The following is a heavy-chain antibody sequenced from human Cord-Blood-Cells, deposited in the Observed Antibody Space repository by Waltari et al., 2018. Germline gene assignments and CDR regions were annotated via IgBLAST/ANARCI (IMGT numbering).Heavy chain of an antibody. CDR1: GGTFSSYA. Sequence: QVQLVQSGAEVKKPGSSVKVSCKASGGTFSSYAISWVRQAPGQGLEWMGRIIPILGIANYGQKFQGRVTITADKATSTAYMELSSLRSEDTAVYYCARDVFPGFGELLYHAFDIWGQGTMVTVSS. CDR3: ARDVFPGFGELLYHAFDI. V-gene: IGHV1-69*09. D-gene: IGHD3-10*01. CDR2: IIPILGIA. J-gene: IGHJ3*02.